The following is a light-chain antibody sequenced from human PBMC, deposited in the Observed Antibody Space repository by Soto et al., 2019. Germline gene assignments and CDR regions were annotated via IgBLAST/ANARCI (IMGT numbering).Light chain of an antibody. Sequence: QSVLAQPASVSGSPGQSITISCTGTSSDVGGYNYVSWYQQHPGKAPKLMIYDVSNRPSGVSNRFSGSKSGNTASLTISGLQAEDGADYYCSSYTSSSLDFYDFRTGTKVTV. CDR1: SSDVGGYNY. J-gene: IGLJ1*01. V-gene: IGLV2-14*01. CDR2: DVS. CDR3: SSYTSSSLDFYD.